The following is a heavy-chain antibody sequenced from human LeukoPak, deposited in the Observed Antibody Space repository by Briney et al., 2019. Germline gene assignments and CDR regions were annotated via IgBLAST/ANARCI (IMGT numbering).Heavy chain of an antibody. CDR2: ISWNSGTI. CDR3: AKDNRRHYTSGPNPDSLH. CDR1: GFIFNNYA. D-gene: IGHD6-19*01. Sequence: GGSLRPSCAGSGFIFNNYAMHWVRQPPGKGLEWVSGISWNSGTIDYADSVRGRFTISRDNAKNSLYLQMDSLRVEDTAFYYCAKDNRRHYTSGPNPDSLHWGQGALVTVSS. J-gene: IGHJ4*02. V-gene: IGHV3-9*01.